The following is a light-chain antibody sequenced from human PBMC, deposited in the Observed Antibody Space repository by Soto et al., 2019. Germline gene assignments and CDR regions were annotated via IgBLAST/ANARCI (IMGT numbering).Light chain of an antibody. J-gene: IGLJ1*01. CDR3: NSYTSSSTHYV. CDR1: SSDVGGYNY. CDR2: EVR. V-gene: IGLV2-14*01. Sequence: QLVLTQPASVSGSPGQSITISCTGTSSDVGGYNYVSWYQQHPGKAPKLIIFEVRNRPSGVSNRFSGSKSGNTASLTISGLQAEDEADYYCNSYTSSSTHYVFGTGTKLTVL.